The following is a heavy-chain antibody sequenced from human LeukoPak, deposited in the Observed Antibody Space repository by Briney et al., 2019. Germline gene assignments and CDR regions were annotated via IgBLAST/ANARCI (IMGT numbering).Heavy chain of an antibody. CDR1: GYSFTSYW. V-gene: IGHV5-51*01. Sequence: GESLKISCKGSGYSFTSYWIGWVRQMPGKGLEWMGIIYPGDSDTRYSPSFQGQVTISADKSISTAYLQWSSLKASDTAMYYCARQLACSYCYFLFGYLGQGTLVPGSS. J-gene: IGHJ4*02. D-gene: IGHD3-16*02. CDR3: ARQLACSYCYFLFGY. CDR2: IYPGDSDT.